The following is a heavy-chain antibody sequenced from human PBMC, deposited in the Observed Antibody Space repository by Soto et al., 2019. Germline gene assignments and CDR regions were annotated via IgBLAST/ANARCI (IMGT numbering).Heavy chain of an antibody. D-gene: IGHD3-10*01. CDR1: GYTFSTYA. Sequence: QVQLVQSGAEERKPGASVKVSCKASGYTFSTYAMHWVRRAPGQSLEWMGWFNGGNGNIKYSQKFEGRVTITTDTAASTAYMELNMLRSEDTAVYYCARGNVRGGCHDYWGQGTLVSVSS. CDR2: FNGGNGNI. CDR3: ARGNVRGGCHDY. J-gene: IGHJ4*02. V-gene: IGHV1-3*05.